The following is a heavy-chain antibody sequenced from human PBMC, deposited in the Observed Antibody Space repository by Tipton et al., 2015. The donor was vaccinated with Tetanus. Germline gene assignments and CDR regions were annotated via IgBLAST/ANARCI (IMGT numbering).Heavy chain of an antibody. CDR2: IREDGSEK. V-gene: IGHV3-7*01. J-gene: IGHJ4*02. CDR3: ARLSANSYGYPQFDY. CDR1: GFTFSSYS. D-gene: IGHD5-18*01. Sequence: SLRLSCAASGFTFSSYSMNWVRQAPGKGLEWVGNIREDGSEKNYVDSVKGRFTISRDNAKNPLYLQMNSLRVEDAAVYYCARLSANSYGYPQFDYWGQGTLVTVSS.